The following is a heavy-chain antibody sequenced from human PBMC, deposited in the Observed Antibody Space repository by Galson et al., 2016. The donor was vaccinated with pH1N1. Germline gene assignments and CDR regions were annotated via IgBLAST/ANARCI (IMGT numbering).Heavy chain of an antibody. CDR2: IDSDGGST. V-gene: IGHV3-74*01. CDR1: GFTFSSYW. Sequence: SLRLSCAASGFTFSSYWMHWVRQAPGKGLVWVSRIDSDGGSTTYADSVKGRFTISRDNAKNTLYLQMNSLRAEDTAVYFCARVRYHYGMDVRGQGTTVTVSS. J-gene: IGHJ6*02. CDR3: ARVRYHYGMDV.